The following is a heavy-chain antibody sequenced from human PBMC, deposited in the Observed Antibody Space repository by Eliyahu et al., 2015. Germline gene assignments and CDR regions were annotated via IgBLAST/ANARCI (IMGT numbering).Heavy chain of an antibody. Sequence: EVQLVESGGGLVKPGGSXRLSCAASGFTFSSYSXNWVRQAPGKGLEWVSSISSSSSYIYYADSVKGRFTISRDNAKNSLYLQMNSLRAEDTAVYYCARDYYDSSGEFDPWGQGTLVTVSS. J-gene: IGHJ5*02. D-gene: IGHD3-22*01. CDR1: GFTFSSYS. V-gene: IGHV3-21*01. CDR3: ARDYYDSSGEFDP. CDR2: ISSSSSYI.